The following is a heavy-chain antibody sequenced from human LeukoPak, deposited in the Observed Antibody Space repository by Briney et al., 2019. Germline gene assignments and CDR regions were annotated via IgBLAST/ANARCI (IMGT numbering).Heavy chain of an antibody. Sequence: GGSLRLSCVASGFTFSRYWMHWVRQAPGKGLGWVSRINSDGRSTNYADSVKGRFSISRDNAKNSLYLQMNSRRAEDTAVYYCARKNGHDYWGQGTLVTVSS. CDR3: ARKNGHDY. D-gene: IGHD2-8*01. CDR1: GFTFSRYW. V-gene: IGHV3-74*01. J-gene: IGHJ4*02. CDR2: INSDGRST.